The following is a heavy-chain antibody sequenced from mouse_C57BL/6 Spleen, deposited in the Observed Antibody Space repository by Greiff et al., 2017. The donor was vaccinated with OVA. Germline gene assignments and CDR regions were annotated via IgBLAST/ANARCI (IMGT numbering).Heavy chain of an antibody. V-gene: IGHV3-6*01. Sequence: ESGPGLVKPSQSLSLTCSVTGYSITSGYYWNWIRQFPGNKLEWMGYISYDGSNNYNPSLKNRISITRDTSKNQFFLKLNSVTTEDTATYYCARVSYDYDGNYYAMDYWGQGTSVTVSS. CDR3: ARVSYDYDGNYYAMDY. CDR2: ISYDGSN. J-gene: IGHJ4*01. D-gene: IGHD2-4*01. CDR1: GYSITSGYY.